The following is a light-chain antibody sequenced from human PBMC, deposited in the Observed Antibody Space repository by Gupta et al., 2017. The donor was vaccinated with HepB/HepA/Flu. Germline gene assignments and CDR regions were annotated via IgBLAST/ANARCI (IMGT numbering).Light chain of an antibody. J-gene: IGLJ2*01. Sequence: SYELTQPPSLSVPPGQPARLTCSGDKLGDKYACWYQHKPGQSPVLVIYQDSKRPSGLPERFSGSNSGNTATLTISGTQAMDEADYYCQAWDSSTVVFGGGTKLTVL. CDR1: KLGDKY. CDR3: QAWDSSTVV. V-gene: IGLV3-1*01. CDR2: QDS.